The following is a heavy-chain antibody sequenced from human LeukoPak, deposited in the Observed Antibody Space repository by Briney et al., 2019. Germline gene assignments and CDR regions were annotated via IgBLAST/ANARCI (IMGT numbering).Heavy chain of an antibody. CDR1: GYTFTSYG. V-gene: IGHV1-18*01. J-gene: IGHJ4*02. CDR3: ARAPGYDSSGYFLH. Sequence: GASVKVSRKASGYTFTSYGISWVRQAPGQGLEWMGWISAYNGNTHYAQNQGRLTMTTDTSTSTAYMELGSLRSDDAAVYYCARAPGYDSSGYFLHWGQGTLVTVSS. CDR2: ISAYNGNT. D-gene: IGHD3-22*01.